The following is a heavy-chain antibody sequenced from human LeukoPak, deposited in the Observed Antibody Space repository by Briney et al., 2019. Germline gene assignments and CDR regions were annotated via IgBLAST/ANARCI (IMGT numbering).Heavy chain of an antibody. CDR3: ARGPLYYDTKYYFDY. CDR1: GGTFSSYA. CDR2: IISIFGTA. D-gene: IGHD3-9*01. J-gene: IGHJ4*02. Sequence: ASVKVSCKASGGTFSSYAISWVRQAPGQGLEWMGGIISIFGTANYAQKFQGRVTITADESTSTAYMELSSLRSEDTAVYYCARGPLYYDTKYYFDYWGQGTLVTVSS. V-gene: IGHV1-69*01.